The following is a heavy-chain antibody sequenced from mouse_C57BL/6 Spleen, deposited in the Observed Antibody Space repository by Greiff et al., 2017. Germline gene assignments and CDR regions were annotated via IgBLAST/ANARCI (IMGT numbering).Heavy chain of an antibody. Sequence: QVQLQQSGAELVKPGASVKISCKASGYAFSSYWMNWVKQRPGKGLEWIGQIYPGDGDTNYNGKFKGKATLTADKSSSTAYMLLSSLTSEDSAVYFCARDGSSWGYAMDYWGQGTSVTVSS. CDR2: IYPGDGDT. J-gene: IGHJ4*01. V-gene: IGHV1-80*01. D-gene: IGHD1-1*01. CDR3: ARDGSSWGYAMDY. CDR1: GYAFSSYW.